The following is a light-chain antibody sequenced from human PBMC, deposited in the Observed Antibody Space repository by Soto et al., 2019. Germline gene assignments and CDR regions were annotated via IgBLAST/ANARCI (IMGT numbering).Light chain of an antibody. CDR1: NNDIGVYDF. CDR3: KSYAGRNTYV. J-gene: IGLJ1*01. Sequence: QSVLAQPPSASGSPGQSVTISCTGTNNDIGVYDFVSCYQHHPGKAPRLIIYEVGQRPSGVPDRFSGSKSSNTASLTVSGLQAADEADYFCKSYAGRNTYVFGTGTKVTVL. CDR2: EVG. V-gene: IGLV2-8*01.